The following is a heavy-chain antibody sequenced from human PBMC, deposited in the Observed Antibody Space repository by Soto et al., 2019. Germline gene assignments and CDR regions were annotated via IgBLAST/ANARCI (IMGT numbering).Heavy chain of an antibody. D-gene: IGHD3-10*01. CDR3: AKSGYGSGSYYKSSPQWADGGYYYGMDV. CDR2: ISYDGSNK. Sequence: GGSLRLSCAASGFTFSSYGMHWVRQAPGKGLEWVAVISYDGSNKYYADSVKGRFTISRDNSKNKLYLQMNSLRAEDTAVYYCAKSGYGSGSYYKSSPQWADGGYYYGMDVWGQGTTVTVSS. J-gene: IGHJ6*02. V-gene: IGHV3-30*18. CDR1: GFTFSSYG.